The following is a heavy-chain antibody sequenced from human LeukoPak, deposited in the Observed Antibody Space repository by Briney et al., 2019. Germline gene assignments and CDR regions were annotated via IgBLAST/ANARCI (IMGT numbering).Heavy chain of an antibody. Sequence: GGSLRPSCAASGFTFSSYAMSWVRKAPGKGLEWVAFIWYDGSNKYYADSVKGRFTISRDNSRNTLFLQMNSLRAEDTAVYYCATDRATQYFDYWGQGTLVSVSS. V-gene: IGHV3-33*08. CDR3: ATDRATQYFDY. D-gene: IGHD2-15*01. J-gene: IGHJ4*02. CDR2: IWYDGSNK. CDR1: GFTFSSYA.